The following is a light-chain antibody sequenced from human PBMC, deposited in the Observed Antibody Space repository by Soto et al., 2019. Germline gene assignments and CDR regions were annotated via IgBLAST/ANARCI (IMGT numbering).Light chain of an antibody. CDR2: AAS. CDR1: QGISSY. CDR3: QQLKSYPSIT. V-gene: IGKV1-9*01. J-gene: IGKJ5*01. Sequence: DIQLTQSPSFLSASVGDRVTITCRASQGISSYLAWYQQKPGKAPKLLIYAASTLHSGVPSRFSASGAGTEFTLTISSLQPEDFATYYCQQLKSYPSITFGQGTRLEIK.